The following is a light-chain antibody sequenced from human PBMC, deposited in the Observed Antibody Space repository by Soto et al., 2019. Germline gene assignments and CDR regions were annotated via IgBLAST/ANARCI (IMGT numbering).Light chain of an antibody. CDR3: CSYAGSSTLV. CDR1: SSNIGLNA. J-gene: IGLJ2*01. Sequence: QSVLTQPPSASGTPGQRVTISCSGSSSNIGLNAVNWYQQHPGKAPKLMIYEGSKRPSGVSNRFSGSKSGNTASLTISGLQAEDEADYYCCSYAGSSTLVFGGGTKLTVL. CDR2: EGS. V-gene: IGLV2-23*01.